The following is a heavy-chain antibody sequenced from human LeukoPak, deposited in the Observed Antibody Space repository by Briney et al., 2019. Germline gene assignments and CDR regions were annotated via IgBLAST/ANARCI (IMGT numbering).Heavy chain of an antibody. J-gene: IGHJ2*01. CDR1: GFTFSTYT. D-gene: IGHD1-1*01. CDR3: AKEELERRSWYLDL. CDR2: ISGSGGRT. V-gene: IGHV3-23*01. Sequence: GGSLRLSCAASGFTFSTYTMSWVRQAPGKGLEWVSAISGSGGRTYYADSVKGRFTISRDNSKNTLYLQMNSLRAEDTAVYYCAKEELERRSWYLDLWGRGTLVTVSS.